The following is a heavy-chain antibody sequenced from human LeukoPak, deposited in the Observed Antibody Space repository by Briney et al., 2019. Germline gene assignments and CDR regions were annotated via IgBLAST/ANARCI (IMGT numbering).Heavy chain of an antibody. V-gene: IGHV1-2*02. CDR2: INPNSGGT. CDR1: GYTFTGYY. D-gene: IGHD2-15*01. CDR3: ATDPVGYCTANGCYSVDY. Sequence: GASVKVSCKASGYTFTGYYMHWVRQAPGQGLEGMGWINPNSGGTNYAQKFQGRVTMTRDTSTDTAYMELSSLRSDDTAVYYCATDPVGYCTANGCYSVDYWGQGTLVTVSS. J-gene: IGHJ4*02.